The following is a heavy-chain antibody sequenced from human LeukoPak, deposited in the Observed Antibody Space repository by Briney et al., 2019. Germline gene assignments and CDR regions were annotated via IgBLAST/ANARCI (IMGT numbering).Heavy chain of an antibody. V-gene: IGHV3-30*03. Sequence: PGGSLRLSCAASGFTFSSYGMSWVRQAPGKGLEWVAVISYDGSNKYYADSVKGRFTISRDNSKNTLYLQMNSLRAEDTAVCYCASWGPYSGSYDYWGQGTLVTVSS. J-gene: IGHJ4*02. CDR3: ASWGPYSGSYDY. D-gene: IGHD1-26*01. CDR2: ISYDGSNK. CDR1: GFTFSSYG.